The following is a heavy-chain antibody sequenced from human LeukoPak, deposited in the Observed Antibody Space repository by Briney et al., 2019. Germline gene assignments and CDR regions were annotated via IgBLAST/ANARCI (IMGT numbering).Heavy chain of an antibody. CDR2: IYYSGST. CDR1: GGSISSYY. CDR3: ARVHGYCSSTSCYNWFDP. D-gene: IGHD2-2*01. V-gene: IGHV4-59*01. Sequence: SETPSLTCTVSGGSISSYYWSWIRQPPGKGLEWIGYIYYSGSTNYNPSLKSRVTISVDTSKNQFSLKLSSVTAADTAVYYCARVHGYCSSTSCYNWFDPWGQGTLVTVSS. J-gene: IGHJ5*02.